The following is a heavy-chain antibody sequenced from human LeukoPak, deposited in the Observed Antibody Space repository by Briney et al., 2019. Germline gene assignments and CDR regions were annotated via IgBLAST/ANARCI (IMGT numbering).Heavy chain of an antibody. J-gene: IGHJ4*02. D-gene: IGHD4-17*01. CDR3: ARDVSYGDYQRY. CDR1: GFTFDDYV. CDR2: INWNGGST. Sequence: GGSLRLACAASGFTFDDYVMSWVRQAPGKGLEWVSGINWNGGSTDYAESVKRRFTISRDSAKNSLYLQMNSLGAEYTAVYYCARDVSYGDYQRYWGQGTLVTVSS. V-gene: IGHV3-20*04.